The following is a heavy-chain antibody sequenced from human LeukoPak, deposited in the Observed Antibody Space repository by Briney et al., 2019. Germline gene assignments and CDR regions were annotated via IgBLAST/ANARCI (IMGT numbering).Heavy chain of an antibody. J-gene: IGHJ5*02. CDR3: ARGNHYYGSGSYRADWFDP. Sequence: SETLSLTCAVYGGSFSGYYWSWIRQPPGKGLEWIGVINHSGSTNYNPSLKSRVTISVDTSKNQFSLKLSSVTAADTAVYYCARGNHYYGSGSYRADWFDPWGQGTLVTVSS. D-gene: IGHD3-10*01. V-gene: IGHV4-34*01. CDR1: GGSFSGYY. CDR2: INHSGST.